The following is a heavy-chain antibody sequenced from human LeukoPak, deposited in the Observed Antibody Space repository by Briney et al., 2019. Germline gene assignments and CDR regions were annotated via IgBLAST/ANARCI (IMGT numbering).Heavy chain of an antibody. V-gene: IGHV3-21*01. J-gene: IGHJ4*02. D-gene: IGHD3-10*01. CDR2: ISSSSSYI. CDR3: ARDLVGFTMVRGVIFSLGY. CDR1: GFTFSSYE. Sequence: PGGSLRLSCAASGFTFSSYEMNWVRQAPGKGLEWVSSISSSSSYIYYADSVKGRFTISRDNAKNSLYLQMNSLRAEDTAVYYCARDLVGFTMVRGVIFSLGYWGQGTLVTVSS.